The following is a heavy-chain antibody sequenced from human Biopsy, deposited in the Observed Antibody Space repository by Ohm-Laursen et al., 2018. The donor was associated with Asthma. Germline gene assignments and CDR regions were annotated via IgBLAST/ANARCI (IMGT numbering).Heavy chain of an antibody. CDR1: GYTFTGYY. Sequence: ASVKVSCKASGYTFTGYYMHWVRQAPGQGLEWMGRINPNSGGTNYAQKFQGRVTMTRDTSISTAYMELSRLRSDDTAVYYCAREPMGGDYVFGYWGQGTLVTVSS. D-gene: IGHD4-17*01. V-gene: IGHV1-2*06. J-gene: IGHJ4*02. CDR2: INPNSGGT. CDR3: AREPMGGDYVFGY.